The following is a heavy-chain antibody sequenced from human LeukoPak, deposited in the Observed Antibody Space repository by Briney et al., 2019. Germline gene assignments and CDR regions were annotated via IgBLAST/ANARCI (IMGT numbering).Heavy chain of an antibody. V-gene: IGHV3-7*01. Sequence: GGSLRLSCAASGFTFSSYWMSWVRQAPGKGLEWVANIKLDGSEKYYVDSVKGRFTISRDNAKNSLYLQMNSLRAEDTAVYYCARDQTNGYFDWYYYYGMDVWGQGTTVTVSS. CDR1: GFTFSSYW. CDR3: ARDQTNGYFDWYYYYGMDV. J-gene: IGHJ6*02. CDR2: IKLDGSEK. D-gene: IGHD3-9*01.